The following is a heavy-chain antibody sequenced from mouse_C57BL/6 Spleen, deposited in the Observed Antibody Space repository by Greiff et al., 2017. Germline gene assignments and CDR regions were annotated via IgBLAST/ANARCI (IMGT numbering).Heavy chain of an antibody. J-gene: IGHJ3*01. V-gene: IGHV12-3*01. CDR2: ITHSGET. CDR3: AGDRLPFAY. Sequence: KVEESGPGLVKPSQSLFLTCSITGFPITSGYYWIWIRQSPGKPPEWMGYITHSGETFYNPSLQSPISITRETSKNQFFLQLNSVTTEDTAMYYCAGDRLPFAYWGQGTLVTVSA. CDR1: GFPITSGYY.